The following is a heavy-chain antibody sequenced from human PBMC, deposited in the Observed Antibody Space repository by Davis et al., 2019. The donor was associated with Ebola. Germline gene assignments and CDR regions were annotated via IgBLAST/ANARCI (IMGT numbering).Heavy chain of an antibody. CDR2: INHSGST. Sequence: MPSETLSLTCAVYGGSFSGYYWSWIRQPPGKGLEWIGEINHSGSTNYNPSLKSRVTISVDTSKNQFSLKLSSVTAADTAVYYCARGARGGMDVWGQGTTVTVSS. J-gene: IGHJ6*02. CDR3: ARGARGGMDV. V-gene: IGHV4-34*01. CDR1: GGSFSGYY.